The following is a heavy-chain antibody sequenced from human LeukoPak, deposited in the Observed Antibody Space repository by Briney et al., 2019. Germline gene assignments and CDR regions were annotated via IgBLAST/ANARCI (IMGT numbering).Heavy chain of an antibody. D-gene: IGHD5-18*01. V-gene: IGHV4-39*01. CDR3: ARTSGYSYGYVNY. J-gene: IGHJ4*02. Sequence: PSETLSLTCTVSGGSISSSSYYWGWIRQPPGKGLEWIGTIYYSGITYYNPSLKSRVTISVDTSKNQFSLKLSSVTAADTAVYSCARTSGYSYGYVNYWGQGTLVTVAS. CDR2: IYYSGIT. CDR1: GGSISSSSYY.